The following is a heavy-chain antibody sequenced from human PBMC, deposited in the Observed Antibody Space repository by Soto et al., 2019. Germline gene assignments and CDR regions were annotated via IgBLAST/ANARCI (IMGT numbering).Heavy chain of an antibody. V-gene: IGHV2-70*01. J-gene: IGHJ4*02. CDR3: ARTQGPYDSSGYYIFDS. D-gene: IGHD3-22*01. CDR2: IDWDDDK. CDR1: GFSLTSSGMC. Sequence: SGPTLVNPTQTLTLTCSFSGFSLTSSGMCVSWIRQPPGKALEWLALIDWDDDKYYSTSLKTRLTISKDTSKNQVVLTMTNMDPVDTATYYCARTQGPYDSSGYYIFDSWGQGTLVTSPQ.